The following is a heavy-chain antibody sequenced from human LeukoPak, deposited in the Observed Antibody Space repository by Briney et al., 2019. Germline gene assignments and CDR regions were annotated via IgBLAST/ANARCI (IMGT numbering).Heavy chain of an antibody. D-gene: IGHD4-17*01. Sequence: ASVKVSCKVSGYILTELSMHWVRQAPGKGLEWMGGFDPEDGETIYAQKFQGRVTMTEDTSTDTAYMELSSLRSDDTAVYYCARDGQGVYGDYAYSDYWGQGTLVTVSS. CDR3: ARDGQGVYGDYAYSDY. CDR2: FDPEDGET. CDR1: GYILTELS. V-gene: IGHV1-24*01. J-gene: IGHJ4*02.